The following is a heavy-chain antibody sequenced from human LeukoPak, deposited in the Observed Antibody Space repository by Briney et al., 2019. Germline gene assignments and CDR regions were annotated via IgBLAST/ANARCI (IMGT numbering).Heavy chain of an antibody. CDR3: ARGGPASDFDY. CDR2: IYYSGST. Sequence: SETLSLTCTVSGGSISSYYWSWIRQPPGKGLEWIGYIYYSGSTNYNPSLKSRVTISVDTSKNQFSLKLSSVTAADTAVCYCARGGPASDFDYWGQGTLVTVSS. J-gene: IGHJ4*02. D-gene: IGHD1-26*01. CDR1: GGSISSYY. V-gene: IGHV4-59*01.